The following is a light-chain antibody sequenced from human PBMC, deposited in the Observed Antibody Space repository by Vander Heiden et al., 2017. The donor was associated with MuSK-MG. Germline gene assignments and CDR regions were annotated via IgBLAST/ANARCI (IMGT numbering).Light chain of an antibody. V-gene: IGKV2-28*01. CDR3: RQALETPYT. Sequence: DIVFTQSPLSLPVTTGEPSSISCRSSRSLLHSNGYNYLDCYVQKRGQSPQILIYLGSNPAAGVPDRFSGSGSGTDFTLNISIVDAEDVGVYYCRQALETPYTFGLGTKVDVK. J-gene: IGKJ3*01. CDR2: LGS. CDR1: RSLLHSNGYNY.